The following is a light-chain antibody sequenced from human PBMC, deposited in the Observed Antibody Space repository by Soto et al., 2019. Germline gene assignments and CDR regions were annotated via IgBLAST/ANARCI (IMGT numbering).Light chain of an antibody. CDR3: SSYAGSTVYV. Sequence: QSALTQPPSASGSPGQSVTISCTGTSSDVGGYNYVSWYQQHPGKAPKLMIYEVSKRPSGVPDRFSGSKSGNTASLTVSGLQAEDEADYYCSSYAGSTVYVFGTGTKV. V-gene: IGLV2-8*01. CDR1: SSDVGGYNY. CDR2: EVS. J-gene: IGLJ1*01.